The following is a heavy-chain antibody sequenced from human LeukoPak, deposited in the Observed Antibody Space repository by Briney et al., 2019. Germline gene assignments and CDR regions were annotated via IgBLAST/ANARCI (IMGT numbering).Heavy chain of an antibody. Sequence: GGSLRLSCAASGFPFSSYEMNWVRQAPGKGLEWVSYISSSGNAIYYADSVKGRFTISRDNAKNSLYLQMNSLRAEDTAVYYCARDPSYYDILTGTYDAFDIWGQGTMVTVSS. CDR1: GFPFSSYE. CDR2: ISSSGNAI. J-gene: IGHJ3*02. CDR3: ARDPSYYDILTGTYDAFDI. D-gene: IGHD3-9*01. V-gene: IGHV3-48*03.